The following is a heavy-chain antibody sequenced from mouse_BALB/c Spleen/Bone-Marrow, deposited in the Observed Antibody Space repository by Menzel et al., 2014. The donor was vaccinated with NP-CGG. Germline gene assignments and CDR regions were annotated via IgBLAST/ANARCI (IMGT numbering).Heavy chain of an antibody. D-gene: IGHD2-14*01. CDR1: GFTFIAYT. V-gene: IGHV5-12-2*01. CDR3: ARHGEERPVLAMDY. CDR2: INNGGGST. J-gene: IGHJ4*01. Sequence: EVQVVESGGGLVEPGGSLKLSCAASGFTFIAYTMSWVRPTPEKRLEWVAYINNGGGSTYYPDTVKGRFTISRDNAKNTLYLQMSSLKSEDTAMYYCARHGEERPVLAMDYWGQGTSVTVSS.